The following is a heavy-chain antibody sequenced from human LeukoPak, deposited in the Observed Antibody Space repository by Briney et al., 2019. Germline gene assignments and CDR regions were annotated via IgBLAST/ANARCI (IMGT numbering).Heavy chain of an antibody. D-gene: IGHD2-21*02. Sequence: ASVKVSCKASGYTFTSYGISWVRQAPGQGLEWMGWISAYNGNTNYAQKLQGRVTMTTDTSTSTAYMELRSLRSDDTAVYYCAREGKHIVAVTAITPFYYGMDVWGQGTTVTVSS. CDR3: AREGKHIVAVTAITPFYYGMDV. J-gene: IGHJ6*02. CDR2: ISAYNGNT. CDR1: GYTFTSYG. V-gene: IGHV1-18*01.